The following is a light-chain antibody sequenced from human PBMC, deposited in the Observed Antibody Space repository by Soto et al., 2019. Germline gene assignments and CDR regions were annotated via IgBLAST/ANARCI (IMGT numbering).Light chain of an antibody. CDR2: GAS. V-gene: IGKV3-15*01. Sequence: EIVMTQSPATLSFPQGERATPSCRASQSVSSNLAWYQQKPGQAPRLLIYGASTRATGIPARFSGSGSGTEFTLTISSLQSEDFAVYYCQQYNNWPPYTFGQGTKLEIK. CDR1: QSVSSN. CDR3: QQYNNWPPYT. J-gene: IGKJ2*01.